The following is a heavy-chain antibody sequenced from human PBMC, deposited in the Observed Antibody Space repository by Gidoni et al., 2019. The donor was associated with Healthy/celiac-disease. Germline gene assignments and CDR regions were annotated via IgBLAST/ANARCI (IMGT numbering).Heavy chain of an antibody. Sequence: QVQLQESGPGLVKPSETLSLTCTVSGYSISSGYYWGWIRQPPGKGLEWIGSIYHSGSTYYNPSLKSRVTISVDTSKNQFSLKLSSVTAADTAVYYCASSRRFPPPVSGMDVWGQGTTVTVSS. CDR1: GYSISSGYY. CDR2: IYHSGST. CDR3: ASSRRFPPPVSGMDV. J-gene: IGHJ6*02. V-gene: IGHV4-38-2*02. D-gene: IGHD3-10*01.